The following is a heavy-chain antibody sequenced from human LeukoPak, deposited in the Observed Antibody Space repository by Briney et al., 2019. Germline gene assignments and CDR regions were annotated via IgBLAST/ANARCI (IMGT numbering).Heavy chain of an antibody. D-gene: IGHD2-21*01. V-gene: IGHV3-23*01. CDR3: AKFLPTHIVVANYYFDY. Sequence: GGSLRLSCAASGFTFSSYAMSWVRQAPGKGLEWVSAISGSGGSTYYADSVKGRFSISRDNSKNTLYLQMNSLGAEDTAVYYCAKFLPTHIVVANYYFDYWGQGTLVTVSS. CDR1: GFTFSSYA. CDR2: ISGSGGST. J-gene: IGHJ4*02.